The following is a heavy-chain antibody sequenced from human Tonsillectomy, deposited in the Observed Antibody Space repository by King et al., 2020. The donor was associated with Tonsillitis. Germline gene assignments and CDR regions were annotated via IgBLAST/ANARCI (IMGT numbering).Heavy chain of an antibody. CDR3: ARRLYDILTGFFC. D-gene: IGHD3-9*01. J-gene: IGHJ4*02. V-gene: IGHV3-9*01. CDR1: GFTFDDYA. Sequence: VQLVESGGGLVQPGRSLRLSCAASGFTFDDYAMHWVRQAPGKGLEWVSGISWNSGSIGYADSVKGRFTISRDNAKNSLYLQMNSLRAEDTALYYCARRLYDILTGFFCWGQGTLVTVSS. CDR2: ISWNSGSI.